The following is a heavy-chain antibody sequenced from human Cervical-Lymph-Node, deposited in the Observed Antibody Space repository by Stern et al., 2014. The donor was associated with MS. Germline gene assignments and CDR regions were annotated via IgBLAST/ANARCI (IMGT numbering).Heavy chain of an antibody. V-gene: IGHV4-34*04. J-gene: IGHJ3*01. D-gene: IGHD1-1*01. Sequence: VQLQQWGAGLLRPSETLSLTCAVPGASFSDNYWSWIRQTPGKGLEWIGEINSMGGPHTKPSLMCRASLSVVPSRNQFSLKLISLTAADTAMYYCARERKVERSARLLVSFDVWGQGTLVTVSS. CDR1: GASFSDNY. CDR2: INSMGGP. CDR3: ARERKVERSARLLVSFDV.